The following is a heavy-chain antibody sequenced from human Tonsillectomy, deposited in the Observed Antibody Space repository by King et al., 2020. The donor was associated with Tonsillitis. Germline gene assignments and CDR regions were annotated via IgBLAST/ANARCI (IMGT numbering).Heavy chain of an antibody. CDR1: GFTFSSYS. D-gene: IGHD6-19*01. V-gene: IGHV3-21*01. CDR3: ASGDGSGWYGGAFDI. CDR2: ISSSSSYT. Sequence: VQLGESGGGLVKPGGSLRISCAASGFTFSSYSMNWVRQAPGKGLEWVSSISSSSSYTYYADSVKGRFTISRDNAKNSLYLQMNSLRAEDTAVYYCASGDGSGWYGGAFDIWGQGTMVPVSS. J-gene: IGHJ3*02.